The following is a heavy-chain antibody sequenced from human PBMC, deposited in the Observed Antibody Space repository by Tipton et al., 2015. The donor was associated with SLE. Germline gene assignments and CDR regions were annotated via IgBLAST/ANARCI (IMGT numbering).Heavy chain of an antibody. V-gene: IGHV4-59*01. J-gene: IGHJ4*02. CDR3: AREGSSYFDY. CDR1: GGSISSYY. Sequence: TLSLTCNVFGGSISSYYWSWIRQSPGKGLEWIAYISYRGNTDYNPSLKSRVTISVDTSKNQFSLKLSSVTAADTAVYYCAREGSSYFDYWGQGTLVTVSS. CDR2: ISYRGNT. D-gene: IGHD6-6*01.